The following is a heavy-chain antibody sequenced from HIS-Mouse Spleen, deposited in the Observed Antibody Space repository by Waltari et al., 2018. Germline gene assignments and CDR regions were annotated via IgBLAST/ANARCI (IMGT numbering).Heavy chain of an antibody. V-gene: IGHV1-2*02. J-gene: IGHJ4*02. Sequence: QVQLVESGGGVVQPGRSLRLSCAASGFTFSSYGMHWVRQAPGKGLEWMGGINPNSGGTNDAQKFQGRGTMTRDTSISTAYMELSRLRSDDTAVYYCARSPSGSSWYDYWGQGTLVTVSS. CDR2: INPNSGGT. CDR3: ARSPSGSSWYDY. CDR1: GFTFSSYG. D-gene: IGHD6-13*01.